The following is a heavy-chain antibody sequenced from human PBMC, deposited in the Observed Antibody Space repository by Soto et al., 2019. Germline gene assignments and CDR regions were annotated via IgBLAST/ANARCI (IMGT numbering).Heavy chain of an antibody. CDR3: AREALRFCTSASCSTDWFDP. CDR2: INAGNGDT. V-gene: IGHV1-3*01. D-gene: IGHD2-2*01. CDR1: GYTFTSYA. Sequence: QVQLVQSGAEVKKPGASVKVSCQASGYTFTSYALDWVRQAPGQRLEWMGGINAGNGDTKYSQNFQARVTITRDTSATTAYMELSSLRYEATGVYYCAREALRFCTSASCSTDWFDPWGQGTLVTVSS. J-gene: IGHJ5*02.